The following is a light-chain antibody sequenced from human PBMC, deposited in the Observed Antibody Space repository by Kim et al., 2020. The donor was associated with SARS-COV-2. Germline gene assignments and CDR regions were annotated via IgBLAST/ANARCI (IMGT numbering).Light chain of an antibody. Sequence: ASVGDSVTITCRASQSISDWLAWYQQKPGKAPNLLIYKASTLESGVPSRFSGIGSGTEFSLTIASLQPDDFATYYCQHYNSYPYTFGQGTKVDVK. CDR2: KAS. V-gene: IGKV1-5*03. J-gene: IGKJ2*01. CDR3: QHYNSYPYT. CDR1: QSISDW.